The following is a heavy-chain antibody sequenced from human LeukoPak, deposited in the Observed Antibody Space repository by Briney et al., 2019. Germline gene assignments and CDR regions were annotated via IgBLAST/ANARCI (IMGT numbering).Heavy chain of an antibody. D-gene: IGHD3-22*01. V-gene: IGHV3-38-3*01. CDR3: ARDLYRTVVVPHYFDY. J-gene: IGHJ4*02. CDR1: GFTVSSNE. Sequence: GGSLRLSCAASGFTVSSNEMSWVRQAPGKGLEWVSSISGGSTYYADSRKGRFTISRDNSKNTLHLQMNSLRAEDTAVYYCARDLYRTVVVPHYFDYWGQGTLVTASS. CDR2: ISGGST.